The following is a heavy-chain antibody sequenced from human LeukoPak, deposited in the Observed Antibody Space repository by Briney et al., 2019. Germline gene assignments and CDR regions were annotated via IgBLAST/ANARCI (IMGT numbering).Heavy chain of an antibody. CDR1: GGSISTGTYY. Sequence: SETLSLTCTVSGGSISTGTYYWSWIRQPAGKGLEWIVRIYTSGSTNYNPSLKSRVTISVHTSKNQFSLKLNSVTAADTAVYYCARGDYYGSGSYYNSAFDIWGQGTMVTVSS. CDR3: ARGDYYGSGSYYNSAFDI. J-gene: IGHJ3*02. CDR2: IYTSGST. V-gene: IGHV4-61*02. D-gene: IGHD3-10*01.